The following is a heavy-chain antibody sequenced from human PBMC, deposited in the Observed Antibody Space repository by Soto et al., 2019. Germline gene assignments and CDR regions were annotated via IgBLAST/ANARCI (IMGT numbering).Heavy chain of an antibody. CDR2: ISYDGSNK. J-gene: IGHJ6*02. Sequence: GGSLRLSCAASGFTFSSYAMHWVRQAPGKGLEWVAFISYDGSNKYYADSVKGRFTISRDNSKNTLYLQMNSLRGEDTAVYYCTRRGYGMDVWGQGTTVTVSS. V-gene: IGHV3-30-3*01. CDR3: TRRGYGMDV. CDR1: GFTFSSYA.